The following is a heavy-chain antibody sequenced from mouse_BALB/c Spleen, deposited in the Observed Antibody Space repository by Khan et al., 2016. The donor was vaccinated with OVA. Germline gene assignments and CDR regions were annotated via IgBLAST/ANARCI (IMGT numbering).Heavy chain of an antibody. CDR1: GFSFTNYG. J-gene: IGHJ4*01. CDR3: ARKRGVHYNMDY. Sequence: QVQLKQSGPGLVQPSQSLSITCTVSGFSFTNYGVHWVRQPPGKGLEWLGLIWSGGSTDYNAAFISRLSITKDNTKSQVFFKMNSLQADDTAKYDCARKRGVHYNMDYWGQGTSVTVSS. CDR2: IWSGGST. V-gene: IGHV2-4*02.